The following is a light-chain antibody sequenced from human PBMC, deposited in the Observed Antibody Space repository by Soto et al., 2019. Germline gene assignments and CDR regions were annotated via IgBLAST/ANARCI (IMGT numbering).Light chain of an antibody. V-gene: IGLV2-8*01. Sequence: QSALTQPPSASGSPGQSVTISCTGTSSDVGGYKYVSWYQQHPGKAPKLMIYEVTKRPSGIPDRFSGSKSGNTASLTVSGLQAEDDADYYCSAYAGSNNVVFGGGTQLTVL. CDR2: EVT. CDR1: SSDVGGYKY. CDR3: SAYAGSNNVV. J-gene: IGLJ2*01.